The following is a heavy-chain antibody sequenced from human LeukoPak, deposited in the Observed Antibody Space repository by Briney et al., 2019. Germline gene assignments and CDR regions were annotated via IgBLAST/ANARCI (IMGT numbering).Heavy chain of an antibody. CDR1: GGSISSSSYY. Sequence: SETLSLTCTVSGGSISSSSYYWSWIRQPPGKGLEWIGEINHSGSTNYNPSLKSRVTISVDTSKNQFSLKLSSVTAADTAVYYCARTISETGYSSGCPLDYWGQGTLVTVSS. J-gene: IGHJ4*02. D-gene: IGHD6-19*01. CDR3: ARTISETGYSSGCPLDY. V-gene: IGHV4-39*07. CDR2: INHSGST.